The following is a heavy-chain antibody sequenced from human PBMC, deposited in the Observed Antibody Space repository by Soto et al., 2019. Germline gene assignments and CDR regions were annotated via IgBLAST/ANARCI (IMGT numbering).Heavy chain of an antibody. D-gene: IGHD6-6*01. CDR3: GARPANYYFYGMDV. V-gene: IGHV4-39*02. Sequence: PSETLSPTCSVSAGSIIRRSQYWVCLRQPPWNGLEWIGNIYYNGNTYYNPSLKRRVTISIDTSKDRFSLRLSSVTAADTAVYFCGARPANYYFYGMDVWGQGTTVTVSS. J-gene: IGHJ6*02. CDR1: AGSIIRRSQY. CDR2: IYYNGNT.